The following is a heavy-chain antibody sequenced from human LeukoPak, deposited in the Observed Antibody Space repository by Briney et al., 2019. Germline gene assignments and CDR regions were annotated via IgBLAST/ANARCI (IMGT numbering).Heavy chain of an antibody. CDR3: AREVAAEDY. CDR1: GGSFSGYY. V-gene: IGHV4-34*01. Sequence: SETLSLTCAVYGGSFSGYYWSWIRQPPGKGLEWIGEINHSGSTNYNPSLKSRVTISVDTSKNQFSLKLSPVTAAGTAVYYCAREVAAEDYWGQGILVTVSS. D-gene: IGHD6-19*01. CDR2: INHSGST. J-gene: IGHJ4*02.